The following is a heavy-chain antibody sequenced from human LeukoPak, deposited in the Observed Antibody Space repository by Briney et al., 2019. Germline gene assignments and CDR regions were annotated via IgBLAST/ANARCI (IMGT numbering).Heavy chain of an antibody. CDR2: ISSSGSTI. Sequence: GGSLRLSCAASGFTFSSYGMSWVRQAPGKGLEWVSYISSSGSTIYYADSVKGRFTISRDNAKNSLYLQMNSLRAEDTAVYYCARSSGWYHRGPDYYYYYMDVWGKGTTVTVS. CDR3: ARSSGWYHRGPDYYYYYMDV. V-gene: IGHV3-48*04. D-gene: IGHD6-19*01. CDR1: GFTFSSYG. J-gene: IGHJ6*03.